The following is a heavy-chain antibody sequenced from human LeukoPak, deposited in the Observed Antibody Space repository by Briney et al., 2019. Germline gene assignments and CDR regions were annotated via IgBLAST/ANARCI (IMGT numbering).Heavy chain of an antibody. J-gene: IGHJ3*01. D-gene: IGHD3-16*01. CDR2: ISYSGDT. Sequence: SSETLSLTFSVSADSIGSFYWSWLRQPPGKQLEWIGHISYSGDTNYTPSLKSRVTLSVDTSKNQFSLRLSSVTAADTAVYYCAAAGGSSDAFNLWGQGTMVTVSS. V-gene: IGHV4-59*08. CDR3: AAAGGSSDAFNL. CDR1: ADSIGSFY.